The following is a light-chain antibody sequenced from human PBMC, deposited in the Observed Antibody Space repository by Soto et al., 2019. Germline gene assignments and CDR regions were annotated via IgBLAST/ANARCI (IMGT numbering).Light chain of an antibody. CDR3: QQYGTYRT. Sequence: EIVLTQSPGTLSLSPGERATLSCRASQSVSNYLDWYQQKPGQAPRRLIYGASSRATGIPDRFSGSGSGTDFTLTISRLEPEEFAVSYCQQYGTYRTFGQGTKVEIK. CDR2: GAS. J-gene: IGKJ1*01. CDR1: QSVSNY. V-gene: IGKV3-20*01.